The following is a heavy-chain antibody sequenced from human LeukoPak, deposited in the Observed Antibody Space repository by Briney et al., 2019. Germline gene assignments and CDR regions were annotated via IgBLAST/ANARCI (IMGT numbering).Heavy chain of an antibody. CDR3: ARGGHIEHWWGSFDY. V-gene: IGHV1-46*01. Sequence: GASVKVSCKASGYTFTSYYMHWVRQAPGQGLEWMGIINPSGGSTSYEQKFQGRVTMTRDTSTSTVYMELSSLRSEDTAVYYCARGGHIEHWWGSFDYWGQGTLVTVSS. J-gene: IGHJ4*02. CDR2: INPSGGST. CDR1: GYTFTSYY. D-gene: IGHD2-8*02.